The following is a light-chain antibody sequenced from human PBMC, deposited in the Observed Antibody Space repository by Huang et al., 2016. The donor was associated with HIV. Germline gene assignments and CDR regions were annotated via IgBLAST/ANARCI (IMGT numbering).Light chain of an antibody. J-gene: IGKJ4*01. V-gene: IGKV2-29*02. CDR1: QSLLHTDGKTY. Sequence: DILMTQTQLSLSVTPGQAASISCKSSQSLLHTDGKTYLYGFVHKPGQSPQLIISEVSRRFSGVPDSFSGSGSGTAFTLIISRVQAEDVGIYFCMQGVHPPLTFGGGTKVEI. CDR3: MQGVHPPLT. CDR2: EVS.